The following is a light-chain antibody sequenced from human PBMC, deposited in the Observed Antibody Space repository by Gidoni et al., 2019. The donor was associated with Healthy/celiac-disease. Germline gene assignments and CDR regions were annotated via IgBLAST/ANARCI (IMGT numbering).Light chain of an antibody. J-gene: IGLJ1*01. V-gene: IGLV2-14*01. Sequence: QSALTQPASVSGSPGQSSTISCTGTSSDVGGYNYVPWYQQHPGKSPKLMIYDVRNRPSGVSNRFSGSKSGNTASLTISGLQAEDEADYYCSSYTSSSTLNVFGTGTKVTVL. CDR1: SSDVGGYNY. CDR3: SSYTSSSTLNV. CDR2: DVR.